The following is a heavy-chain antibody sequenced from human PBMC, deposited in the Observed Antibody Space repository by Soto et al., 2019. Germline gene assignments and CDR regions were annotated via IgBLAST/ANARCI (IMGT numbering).Heavy chain of an antibody. CDR1: GFTFDDYA. CDR3: AKDSSSWYRGWFDP. D-gene: IGHD6-13*01. J-gene: IGHJ5*02. V-gene: IGHV3-9*01. CDR2: ISWNSGSI. Sequence: GGSLRLSCAASGFTFDDYAMHWVRQAPGKGLEWVSGISWNSGSIGYADSVKGRFTISRDNAKNSLYLQMNSLRAEDTALYYCAKDSSSWYRGWFDPWGQGTLVTVSS.